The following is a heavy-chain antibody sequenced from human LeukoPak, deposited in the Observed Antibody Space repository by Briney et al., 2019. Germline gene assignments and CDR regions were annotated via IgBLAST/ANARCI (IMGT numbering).Heavy chain of an antibody. Sequence: SETLSLTCTVSGDSISSGDYYWSWIRQPAGKGLEWIGRIYTSGSTNYNPSLKSRVTMSVDTSKNQFSLKLSSVTAADTAVYYCARTTEGGYTYGYFYYYYMDVWGKGTTVTISS. V-gene: IGHV4-61*02. CDR2: IYTSGST. CDR3: ARTTEGGYTYGYFYYYYMDV. D-gene: IGHD5-18*01. CDR1: GDSISSGDYY. J-gene: IGHJ6*03.